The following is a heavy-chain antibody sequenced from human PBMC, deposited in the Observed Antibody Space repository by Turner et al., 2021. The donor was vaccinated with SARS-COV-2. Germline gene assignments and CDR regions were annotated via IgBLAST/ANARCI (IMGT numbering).Heavy chain of an antibody. V-gene: IGHV3-23*01. CDR2: ISGSGGRT. CDR3: AKADRVMIVVVITLFDY. Sequence: EVQLLESGGGLVQPGGSLRLSCAASGFTFSSYAMSWVRQAPGKRLEWVSAISGSGGRTYSADSVKGRFTISRDNSKNTLYLQMNSLRAEDTAVYYCAKADRVMIVVVITLFDYWGQGTLVTVSS. CDR1: GFTFSSYA. J-gene: IGHJ4*02. D-gene: IGHD3-22*01.